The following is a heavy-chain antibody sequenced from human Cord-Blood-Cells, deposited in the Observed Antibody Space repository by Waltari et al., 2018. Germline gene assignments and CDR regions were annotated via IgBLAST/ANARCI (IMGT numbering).Heavy chain of an antibody. CDR3: ARHWVWFGELLYFDY. Sequence: QLQLQESGPGLVKPSETLSLTCTVSGGSISSSSYYWGWIRQPPGKGLEWIGSIYYRGSTYYNPSLKRRVTISVDTSKNQFSLKLSSVTAADTAVYYCARHWVWFGELLYFDYWGQGTLVTVSS. CDR1: GGSISSSSYY. V-gene: IGHV4-39*01. J-gene: IGHJ4*02. D-gene: IGHD3-10*01. CDR2: IYYRGST.